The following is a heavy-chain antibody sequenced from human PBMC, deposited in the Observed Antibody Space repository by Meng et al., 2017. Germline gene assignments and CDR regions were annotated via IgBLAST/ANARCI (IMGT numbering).Heavy chain of an antibody. CDR1: GDSVSSKSAA. V-gene: IGHV6-1*01. CDR2: TYYRSKWYN. D-gene: IGHD1-26*01. Sequence: QVQLQQSGPGLVKPSQTLSLTCAISGDSVSSKSAAWHWIRQSPSRGLEWLGRTYYRSKWYNNYAVSVRSRVTINPDTSKNQFSPHLKSVTPEDTAVYYCARVSPEGSLDYWGQGTLVTVSS. J-gene: IGHJ4*02. CDR3: ARVSPEGSLDY.